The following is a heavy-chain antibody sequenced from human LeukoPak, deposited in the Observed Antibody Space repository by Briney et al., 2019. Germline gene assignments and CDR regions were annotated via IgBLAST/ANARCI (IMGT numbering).Heavy chain of an antibody. J-gene: IGHJ4*02. Sequence: GESLRLSCGASGLTVSSYAMSWVRQAPGKGLEWVSTIIGSAANTYYADSVKGRFTISRDNAKNTLYLQMNSLRAEDTAVYYCARDIAVAGNYFDYWGQGTLVTVSS. V-gene: IGHV3-23*01. CDR3: ARDIAVAGNYFDY. CDR1: GLTVSSYA. CDR2: IIGSAANT. D-gene: IGHD6-19*01.